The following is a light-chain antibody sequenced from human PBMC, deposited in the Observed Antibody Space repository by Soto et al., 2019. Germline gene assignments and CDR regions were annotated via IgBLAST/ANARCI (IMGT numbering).Light chain of an antibody. CDR1: QSVGST. CDR3: LQHNNYPWT. J-gene: IGKJ1*01. Sequence: EIVLTQSPAALSVSPGERATLSCWASQSVGSTLNWYQQKPGQAPRLLIYDTYIRATGIPARFSGSGSGTEFTLTIASLQSEDFATYYCLQHNNYPWTFGQGTRVEIK. CDR2: DTY. V-gene: IGKV3-15*01.